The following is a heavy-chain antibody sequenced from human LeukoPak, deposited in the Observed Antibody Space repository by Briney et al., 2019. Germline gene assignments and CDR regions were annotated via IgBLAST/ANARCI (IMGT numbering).Heavy chain of an antibody. CDR2: IYYSGST. D-gene: IGHD1-26*01. V-gene: IGHV4-59*01. CDR3: ARVGGSYFVDY. J-gene: IGHJ4*02. Sequence: SETLSLTCTVSGGSISSYYWSWIRQPPGKGLEWIGNIYYSGSTNYNPSLKSRVTISVDTSKNQFSLKLSSVTAADTAVYYCARVGGSYFVDYWGQGTLVTVSS. CDR1: GGSISSYY.